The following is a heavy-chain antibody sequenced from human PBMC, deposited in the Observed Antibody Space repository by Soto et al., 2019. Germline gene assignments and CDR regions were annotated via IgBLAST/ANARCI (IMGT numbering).Heavy chain of an antibody. V-gene: IGHV1-69*01. CDR2: IIPIVGTG. CDR3: ATVVILVPTASTDYIFEVAL. Sequence: QVQLVQSGAEVRKPGSSVTVSCKASGGTFSNYAISWVRQAPGQGLEWMGGIIPIVGTGSYAQKFQGRVTITANDPTTTADMELSSMRLADTAGYYRATVVILVPTASTDYIFEVALWGPGKTVSVPS. D-gene: IGHD2-2*01. CDR1: GGTFSNYA. J-gene: IGHJ6*02.